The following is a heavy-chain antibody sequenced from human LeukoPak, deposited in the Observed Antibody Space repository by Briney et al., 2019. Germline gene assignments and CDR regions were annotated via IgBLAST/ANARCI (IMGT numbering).Heavy chain of an antibody. J-gene: IGHJ4*02. CDR3: ARSVTPTPHFDY. V-gene: IGHV4-59*02. CDR1: SGSVSSHY. Sequence: SETLSLTCTVPSGSVSSHYWSWIRQSPGKGLEWIGYIHYSGSTSFKPPLKSRVTISLDMSKNQFSLNLTSMTAADTAVYYCARSVTPTPHFDYWGQGTLVAVSS. D-gene: IGHD4-23*01. CDR2: IHYSGST.